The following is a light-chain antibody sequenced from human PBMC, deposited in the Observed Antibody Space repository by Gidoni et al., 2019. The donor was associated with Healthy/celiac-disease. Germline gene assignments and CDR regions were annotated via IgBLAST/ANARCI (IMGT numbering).Light chain of an antibody. Sequence: EIVLPQSPATLSVSPGERATLSCRASQSVSSKLAWYQQKPGQAPRLLIYGASSRDTGIKARFSGSGSGKEFTLNISSLQSEDMAVYCCQQYNNWPPLTFGGGTKVEIK. CDR1: QSVSSK. J-gene: IGKJ4*01. V-gene: IGKV3-15*01. CDR2: GAS. CDR3: QQYNNWPPLT.